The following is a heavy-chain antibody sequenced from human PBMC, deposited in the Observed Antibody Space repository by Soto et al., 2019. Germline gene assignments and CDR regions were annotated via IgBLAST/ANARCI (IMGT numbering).Heavy chain of an antibody. V-gene: IGHV1-69*01. CDR1: GGTFSSYA. J-gene: IGHJ6*02. CDR2: IIPISGTA. D-gene: IGHD2-2*01. CDR3: ARSQGSSTSLEIYYYYYYGMDV. Sequence: QVQLVQSGAEVKKPGSSVKVSCKAPGGTFSSYAISWVRQAPGQGLEWMGGIIPISGTANYAQKFQGRVTITADESTSTAYMELSSLRSEDTAVYYCARSQGSSTSLEIYYYYYYGMDVWGQGPTVTVSS.